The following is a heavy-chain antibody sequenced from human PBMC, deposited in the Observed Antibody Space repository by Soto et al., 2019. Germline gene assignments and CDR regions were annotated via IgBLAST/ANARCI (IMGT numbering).Heavy chain of an antibody. CDR2: ISYDGSNK. CDR3: ARNPYSSSWYVSFYYYGMDV. CDR1: GFTFSSYA. J-gene: IGHJ6*02. Sequence: QVQLVESGGGVVQPGRSLRLSCAASGFTFSSYAMHWVRQAPGKGLEWVAVISYDGSNKYYADSVKGRFTISRDNSKNTLYLQMNSLRAEDTAVYYCARNPYSSSWYVSFYYYGMDVWGQGTTVTVSS. V-gene: IGHV3-30-3*01. D-gene: IGHD6-13*01.